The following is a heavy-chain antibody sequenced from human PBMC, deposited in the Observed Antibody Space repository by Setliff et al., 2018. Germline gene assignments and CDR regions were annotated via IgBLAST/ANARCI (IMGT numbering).Heavy chain of an antibody. CDR2: NYTSGRT. V-gene: IGHV4-61*02. J-gene: IGHJ3*02. Sequence: TLSPTSTVSGGSIISGYYYWSWIRQPPGKGLEWIGRNYTSGRTNYNPSLKRRVTMSGYTSKNQFSLKLSSVTAADTAVYYCARKGISALSGAFDMWGQGTMVTVSS. D-gene: IGHD1-26*01. CDR3: ARKGISALSGAFDM. CDR1: GGSIISGYYY.